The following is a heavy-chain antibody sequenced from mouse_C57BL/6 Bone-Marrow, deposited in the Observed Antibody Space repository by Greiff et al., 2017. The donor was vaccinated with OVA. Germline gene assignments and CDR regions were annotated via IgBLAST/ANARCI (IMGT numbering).Heavy chain of an antibody. V-gene: IGHV14-1*01. J-gene: IGHJ1*03. CDR2: IDPEDGDT. CDR3: ARKIYSWYFDV. D-gene: IGHD2-1*01. Sequence: VQLQQSGAELVRPGASVKLSCTASGFNIKDYYMHWVKQRPEQGLEWIGRIDPEDGDTEYAPKFQGKATMTSDTSSSTAYMQLSSLTSEDSAIYFCARKIYSWYFDVWGTGTTVTVSS. CDR1: GFNIKDYY.